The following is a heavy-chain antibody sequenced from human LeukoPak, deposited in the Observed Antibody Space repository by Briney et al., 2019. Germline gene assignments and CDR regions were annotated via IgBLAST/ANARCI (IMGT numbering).Heavy chain of an antibody. D-gene: IGHD6-13*01. J-gene: IGHJ4*02. CDR2: IKQDGSEK. CDR1: GFTFSSYW. Sequence: GGSLRLSCAASGFTFSSYWMTCVRQAPGKGLEWVATIKQDGSEKYYVDSVKGRFTIFRDNAKNSVYLQMNSLSAEDTAVYYCARDGSAPGIYFDYWGQGSLVTVSS. V-gene: IGHV3-7*01. CDR3: ARDGSAPGIYFDY.